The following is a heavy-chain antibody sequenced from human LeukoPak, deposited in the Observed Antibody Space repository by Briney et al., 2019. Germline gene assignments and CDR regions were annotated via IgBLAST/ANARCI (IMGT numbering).Heavy chain of an antibody. CDR2: ISWDGSST. D-gene: IGHD3-10*01. CDR3: ARDSSRLLWFGELLYGTYYFDY. V-gene: IGHV3-20*04. J-gene: IGHJ4*02. Sequence: GGSLRLSCAASGFTFDDYAMSWVRQAPGKGLEWVSVISWDGSSTGYADSVKGRFTISRDNAKNSLYLQMNSLRAEDTALYYCARDSSRLLWFGELLYGTYYFDYWGQGTLVTVSS. CDR1: GFTFDDYA.